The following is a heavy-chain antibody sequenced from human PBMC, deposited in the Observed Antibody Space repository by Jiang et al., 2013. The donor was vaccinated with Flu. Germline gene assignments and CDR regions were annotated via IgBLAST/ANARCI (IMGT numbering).Heavy chain of an antibody. CDR1: GFSLSTSGVG. V-gene: IGHV2-5*02. J-gene: IGHJ4*02. CDR3: AHSSGVAGSATPWLV. Sequence: KPTQTLTLTCTVSGFSLSTSGVGVGWIRQPPGKALEWLALIYWDDDKRYSPSLKSRLTITKDTSRNQVVLTMTNMDPVDTATYYCAHSSGVAGSATPWLVWGQGTLVTVSS. D-gene: IGHD6-19*01. CDR2: IYWDDDK.